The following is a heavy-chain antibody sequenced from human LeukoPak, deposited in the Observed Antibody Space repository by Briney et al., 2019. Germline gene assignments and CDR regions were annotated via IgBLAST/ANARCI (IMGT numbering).Heavy chain of an antibody. V-gene: IGHV3-53*01. Sequence: PGESLRLSCAASGFSVSGNHLTWVRQAPGRGLEWVSFINIHDDAFYADSVKGRFTVYRDNSKNILYLQMNSLRAEDTAIYYCARGLVYYDTTGSYLAERPYFDSWGQGTLVTVSS. CDR1: GFSVSGNH. CDR2: INIHDDA. J-gene: IGHJ4*02. CDR3: ARGLVYYDTTGSYLAERPYFDS. D-gene: IGHD3-16*01.